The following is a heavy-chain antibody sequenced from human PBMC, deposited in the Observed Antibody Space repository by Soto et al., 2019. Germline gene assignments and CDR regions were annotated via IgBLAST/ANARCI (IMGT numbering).Heavy chain of an antibody. J-gene: IGHJ4*02. CDR3: ARGQYRRLDY. CDR2: MNANSGNT. Sequence: VASVKVSCKTSGFTFTDYDINWVRQASGQGLEWMGWMNANSGNTGYAQNFQGRVTMTRTTSSPTAYMELSGLESEDTAVYYCARGQYRRLDYWGQGTQVTVPS. D-gene: IGHD3-16*02. CDR1: GFTFTDYD. V-gene: IGHV1-8*01.